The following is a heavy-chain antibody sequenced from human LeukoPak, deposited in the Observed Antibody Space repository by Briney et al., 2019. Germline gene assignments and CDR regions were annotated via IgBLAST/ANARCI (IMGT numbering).Heavy chain of an antibody. V-gene: IGHV7-4-1*02. CDR2: INTNTGNP. CDR1: GYTFTSYA. Sequence: ASVKVSCKASGYTFTSYAMNWVRQAPGQGLEWMGWINTNTGNPTYAQGFTGRFVFSLDTSVSTAYLQISSLKAEDTAVYYCARGKQLVPWYDYYYYMDVWGKGTTVTVSS. CDR3: ARGKQLVPWYDYYYYMDV. D-gene: IGHD6-6*01. J-gene: IGHJ6*03.